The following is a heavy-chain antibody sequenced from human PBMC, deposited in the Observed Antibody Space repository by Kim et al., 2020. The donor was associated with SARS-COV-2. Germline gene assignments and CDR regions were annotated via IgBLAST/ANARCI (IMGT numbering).Heavy chain of an antibody. J-gene: IGHJ4*02. D-gene: IGHD6-19*01. Sequence: SETLSLTCTVSGGSISSSSYYWGWIRQPPGKGLEWIGSIYYSGSTYYNPSLKRRVTISVDTSKNQFSLKLGSVTAADTAVYYCAGHLRGGIAVAGGYYFDSWGQGTLVTVSS. CDR2: IYYSGST. CDR1: GGSISSSSYY. V-gene: IGHV4-39*01. CDR3: AGHLRGGIAVAGGYYFDS.